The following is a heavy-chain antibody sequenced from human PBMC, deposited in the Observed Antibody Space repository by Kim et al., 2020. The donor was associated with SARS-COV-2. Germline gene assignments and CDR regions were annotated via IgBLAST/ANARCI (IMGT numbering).Heavy chain of an antibody. V-gene: IGHV4-39*01. D-gene: IGHD6-19*01. Sequence: SETLSLTCTVSGGSLSSSSYYWGWIRQPPGKGLEWIGTAYYIGNTYYNPSLKSRVTISVDTSKNQFSLKLGSVTAADTAVYYCARHQRYSCGCYVAFYYYYMDVWGKGTTVTVSS. J-gene: IGHJ6*03. CDR1: GGSLSSSSYY. CDR3: ARHQRYSCGCYVAFYYYYMDV. CDR2: AYYIGNT.